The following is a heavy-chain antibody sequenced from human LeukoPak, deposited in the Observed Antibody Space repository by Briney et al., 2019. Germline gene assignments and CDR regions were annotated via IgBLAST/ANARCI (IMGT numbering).Heavy chain of an antibody. J-gene: IGHJ4*02. CDR2: ISFDGSAK. D-gene: IGHD7-27*01. V-gene: IGHV3-30*18. CDR3: AKDAGTWGYGYNFDY. CDR1: GFTFSSHG. Sequence: GGSLRLSCAASGFTFSSHGMHWVRQAPGKGLEWVAVISFDGSAKYYADSVKGRFTISRDNSKNTLYLQMNSLRAEDTAVYYCAKDAGTWGYGYNFDYWGQGTLVTVSS.